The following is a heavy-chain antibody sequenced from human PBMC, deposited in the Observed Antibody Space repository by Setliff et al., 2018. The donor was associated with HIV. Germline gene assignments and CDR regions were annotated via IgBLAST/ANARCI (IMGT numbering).Heavy chain of an antibody. D-gene: IGHD3-3*01. Sequence: GESLKISCKGSGYKFTNYWIAWVRQMPGKGLEWMGIVYPGDSDTTYSPSFQGQVTISVDKSTSTAYLQWSSLKASDSAIYYCARHFGISYRSPFDPWGQGTLVTVSS. CDR3: ARHFGISYRSPFDP. CDR1: GYKFTNYW. CDR2: VYPGDSDT. J-gene: IGHJ5*02. V-gene: IGHV5-51*01.